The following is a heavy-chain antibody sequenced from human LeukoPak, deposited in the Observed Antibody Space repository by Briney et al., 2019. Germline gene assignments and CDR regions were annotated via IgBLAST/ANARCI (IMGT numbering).Heavy chain of an antibody. CDR2: IYYSGST. V-gene: IGHV4-59*01. CDR1: GGSISSYY. Sequence: SETLSLTCTVSGGSISSYYWSWFRQPPGKGLEWIGYIYYSGSTNYNPSLKSRVTISVDTSKNQFSLKLSSVTAADTAVYYCARVEQWQYYFDYWGQGTLVTVSS. CDR3: ARVEQWQYYFDY. D-gene: IGHD6-19*01. J-gene: IGHJ4*02.